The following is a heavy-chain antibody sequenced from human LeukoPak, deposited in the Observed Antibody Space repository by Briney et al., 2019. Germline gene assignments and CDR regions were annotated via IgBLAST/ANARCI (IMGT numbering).Heavy chain of an antibody. V-gene: IGHV1-18*04. Sequence: ASVKVSCKASGYTFTSYGISWVRQAPGQGLEWMGWISAYNGNTNYAQKLQGRVTMITDTSTSTAYMELRGLRSDDTAVYYCARVVPAARSSGPPDYWGQGTLVTVSS. CDR3: ARVVPAARSSGPPDY. CDR2: ISAYNGNT. CDR1: GYTFTSYG. D-gene: IGHD2-2*01. J-gene: IGHJ4*02.